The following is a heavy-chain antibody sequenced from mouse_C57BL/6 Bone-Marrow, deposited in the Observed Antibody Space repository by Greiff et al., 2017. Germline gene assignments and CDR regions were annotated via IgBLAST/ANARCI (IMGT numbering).Heavy chain of an antibody. V-gene: IGHV5-17*01. Sequence: EVKLQESGGGLVKPGGSLKLSCAASGFTFSDYGMHWVRQAPETGLEGVAYISSGSSTIYYADTVKGRFTISRDNAKNTLFLQMTSRRSEDTAMYYCARGAGQAWFAYWGQGTLVTVSA. CDR2: ISSGSSTI. D-gene: IGHD6-1*01. CDR1: GFTFSDYG. J-gene: IGHJ3*01. CDR3: ARGAGQAWFAY.